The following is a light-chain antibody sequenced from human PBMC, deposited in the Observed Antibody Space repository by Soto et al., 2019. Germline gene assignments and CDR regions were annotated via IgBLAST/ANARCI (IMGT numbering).Light chain of an antibody. J-gene: IGLJ1*01. CDR2: EVN. CDR3: NSYVGSNNYV. CDR1: SSDISDNKY. V-gene: IGLV2-8*01. Sequence: QSVLTQPPSASGSPGQSVTISCTGTSSDISDNKYVSWFQQHPGKAPKVLIYEVNKRPSGVPNRFSGSKSGNTASLTVSGLQADDEADYYCNSYVGSNNYVFGTGTKVIVL.